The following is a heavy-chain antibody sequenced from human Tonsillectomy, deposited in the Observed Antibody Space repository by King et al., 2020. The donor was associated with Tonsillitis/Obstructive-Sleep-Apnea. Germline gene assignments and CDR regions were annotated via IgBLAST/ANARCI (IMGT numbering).Heavy chain of an antibody. V-gene: IGHV4-59*01. D-gene: IGHD1-26*01. CDR2: IYYSGST. CDR3: ARSEGGRYYYYMDV. Sequence: QLQESGPGLVKPSETLSLTCTVSGGSISSYYRSWIRQPPGKGLEWIGYIYYSGSTNYNPSLKSRVTISVDTSKNQFSLRLSSVTAADTAVYYCARSEGGRYYYYMDVWGKGTTVTVSS. CDR1: GGSISSYY. J-gene: IGHJ6*03.